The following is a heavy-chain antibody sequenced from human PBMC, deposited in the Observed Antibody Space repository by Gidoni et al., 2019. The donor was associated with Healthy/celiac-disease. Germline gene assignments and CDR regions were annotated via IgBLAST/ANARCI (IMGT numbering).Heavy chain of an antibody. J-gene: IGHJ6*04. Sequence: QLQLQESGPGLVKPSETLSLTCTVSGGSISSSSYYWGWIRQPPGKGLEWIGSIYYRGSTYYNPSLKSRVTISVDTSKNQFSLKLSSVTAADTDVYYCARSSWYYYYGMDVWGKGTTVTVSS. CDR3: ARSSWYYYYGMDV. CDR1: GGSISSSSYY. D-gene: IGHD6-13*01. V-gene: IGHV4-39*01. CDR2: IYYRGST.